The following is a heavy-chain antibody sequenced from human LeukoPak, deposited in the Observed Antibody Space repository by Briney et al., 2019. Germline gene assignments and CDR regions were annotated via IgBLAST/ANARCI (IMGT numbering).Heavy chain of an antibody. J-gene: IGHJ4*02. V-gene: IGHV3-11*01. Sequence: GGSLRLSCAASGFTFSDYYMSWIRQAPGKGLERVSYISSSGNTIYYVDSVKGRFTISRDNAKKSLYLQMNSLRAEDTAVYYCARDRDYYYDSSGYYLGYWGQGTLVTVSS. D-gene: IGHD3-22*01. CDR3: ARDRDYYYDSSGYYLGY. CDR2: ISSSGNTI. CDR1: GFTFSDYY.